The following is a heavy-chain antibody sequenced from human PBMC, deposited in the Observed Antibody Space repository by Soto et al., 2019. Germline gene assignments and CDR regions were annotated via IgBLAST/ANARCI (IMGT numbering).Heavy chain of an antibody. V-gene: IGHV3-30*18. D-gene: IGHD2-15*01. CDR3: AKYCSCASCYSLDY. Sequence: QVQLVESGGGVVQPGRSLRLSCAASGFTFSSYGMHWVRQAPGKGLEWVAGISYDGSYKYHADSVKGRFTISRDNSKNTVYLQMNILSAEDTALYYCAKYCSCASCYSLDYWGQGTLVIVSS. CDR1: GFTFSSYG. J-gene: IGHJ4*02. CDR2: ISYDGSYK.